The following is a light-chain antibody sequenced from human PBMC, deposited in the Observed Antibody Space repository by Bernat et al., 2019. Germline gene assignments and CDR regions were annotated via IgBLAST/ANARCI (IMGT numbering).Light chain of an antibody. V-gene: IGLV1-44*01. J-gene: IGLJ3*02. CDR3: AAWDDSLNGRV. Sequence: QSVLTQPPSASGTPGQTVTISCSGNSSNIGNNFVYWYQQITRTAPKLLIYRDNQRPSGVADRFSGSKSGTSASLAISGLQSEDEADYYCAAWDDSLNGRVFGGGTKLTVL. CDR1: SSNIGNNF. CDR2: RDN.